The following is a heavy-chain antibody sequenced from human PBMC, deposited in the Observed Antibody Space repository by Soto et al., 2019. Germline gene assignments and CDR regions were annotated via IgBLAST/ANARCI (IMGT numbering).Heavy chain of an antibody. Sequence: GSLRLSCAASGFTFRSYSMHWVRQAPGKGLEWVSSIGTRDDIYYADSVKGRFTISRDNAKNSLSLQMNSLRAEDTAVYYCAREETAWPLAYGLDVWGQGTTVTVSS. J-gene: IGHJ6*02. CDR1: GFTFRSYS. CDR3: AREETAWPLAYGLDV. D-gene: IGHD2-21*02. V-gene: IGHV3-21*01. CDR2: IGTRDDI.